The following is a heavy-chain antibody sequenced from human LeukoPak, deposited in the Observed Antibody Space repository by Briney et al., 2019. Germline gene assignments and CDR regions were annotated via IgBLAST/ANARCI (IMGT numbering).Heavy chain of an antibody. CDR3: ARDRRDFVWLLSREYYYYYYGMVV. CDR1: GFTLSDYY. Sequence: GGSLRLPCAASGFTLSDYYMLWIRQAPAKGREWVSYISSSSRDTKYADSVKGRFTLSRDNAKNSLYLQMNSVRAEDTAVYYCARDRRDFVWLLSREYYYYYYGMVVWGKGTTVTVSS. V-gene: IGHV3-11*06. J-gene: IGHJ6*04. CDR2: ISSSSRDT. D-gene: IGHD3-9*01.